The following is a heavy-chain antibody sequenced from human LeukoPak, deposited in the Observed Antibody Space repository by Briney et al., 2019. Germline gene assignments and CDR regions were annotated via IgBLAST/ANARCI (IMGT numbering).Heavy chain of an antibody. CDR2: ISGSGGST. J-gene: IGHJ6*03. D-gene: IGHD1-1*01. Sequence: GGSLRLSCAASGFTFSSYVMSWVRQAPGKGLEWVSGISGSGGSTYYADSVKGRFTISRDNSKNTLYLQMNSLRAEDTAVYYCATTLLRAFTYIDGWGKGTTVTVSS. CDR3: ATTLLRAFTYIDG. CDR1: GFTFSSYV. V-gene: IGHV3-23*01.